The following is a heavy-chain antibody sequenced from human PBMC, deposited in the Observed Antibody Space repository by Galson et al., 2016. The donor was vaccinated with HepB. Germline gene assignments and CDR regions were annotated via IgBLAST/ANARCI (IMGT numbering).Heavy chain of an antibody. V-gene: IGHV4-38-2*02. CDR2: IYHSGTT. CDR3: ARERKAPNSEAWTVARTNWYLDL. Sequence: ETLSLTCTVSGYSISSGYYWAWIRQPPGKGLEWIGSIYHSGTTYYNPSLKSRVTISIDTSKKQFSLKLRSVTAADTALYYCARERKAPNSEAWTVARTNWYLDLWGRGTLVTVSS. J-gene: IGHJ2*01. D-gene: IGHD2-15*01. CDR1: GYSISSGYY.